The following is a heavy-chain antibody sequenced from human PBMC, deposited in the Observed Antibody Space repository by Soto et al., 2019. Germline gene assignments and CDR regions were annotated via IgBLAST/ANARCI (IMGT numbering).Heavy chain of an antibody. CDR2: IWYDGSNK. Sequence: VGSLRLSCAASGFTFSSYGMHWVRQAPGKGLEWVAVIWYDGSNKYYADSVKGRFTISRDNSKNTLYLQMNSLRAEDTAVYYCARDRGIVGVNAALLDYWGQGTLVTVSS. D-gene: IGHD2-21*01. CDR1: GFTFSSYG. CDR3: ARDRGIVGVNAALLDY. J-gene: IGHJ4*02. V-gene: IGHV3-33*01.